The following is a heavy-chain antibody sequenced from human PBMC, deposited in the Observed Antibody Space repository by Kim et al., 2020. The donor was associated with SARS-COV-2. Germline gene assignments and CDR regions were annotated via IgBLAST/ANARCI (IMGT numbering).Heavy chain of an antibody. V-gene: IGHV3-30*04. J-gene: IGHJ5*02. CDR3: ARGATYSGYDYRGDVFDP. CDR1: GFTFSSYA. D-gene: IGHD5-12*01. Sequence: GGSLRLSCAASGFTFSSYAMHWVRQAPGKGLEWVAVISYDGSNKYYADSVKGRFTISRDNSKNTLYLQMNSLRAEDTAVYYCARGATYSGYDYRGDVFDPWGQGTLVTVSS. CDR2: ISYDGSNK.